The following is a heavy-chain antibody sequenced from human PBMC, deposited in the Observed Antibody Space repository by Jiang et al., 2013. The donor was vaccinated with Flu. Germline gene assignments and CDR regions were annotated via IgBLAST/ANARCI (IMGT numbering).Heavy chain of an antibody. CDR3: AKDMGRVWDPIYYFDY. V-gene: IGHV3-23*04. Sequence: VQLVESGGGLVQPGGSLRLSCAASGFTFSSYAMSWVRQAPGKGLEWVSAISGSGGSTYYADSVKGRFTISRDNSKNTLYLQMNSLRAEDTAVYYCAKDMGRVWDPIYYFDYWGQGTLVTVSS. CDR2: ISGSGGST. D-gene: IGHD6-6*01. CDR1: GFTFSSYA. J-gene: IGHJ4*02.